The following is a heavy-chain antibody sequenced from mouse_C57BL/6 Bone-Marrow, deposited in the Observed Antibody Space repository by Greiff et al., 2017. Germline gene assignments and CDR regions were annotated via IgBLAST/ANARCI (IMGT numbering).Heavy chain of an antibody. D-gene: IGHD2-2*01. CDR3: ASSGLLWLRLWDY. J-gene: IGHJ2*01. CDR1: GYTFPSYW. V-gene: IGHV1-55*01. CDR2: LYPGSGST. Sequence: QLQLKQPWAELVKPGASVKMSCKASGYTFPSYWITWVKQRPGQGLAWSGDLYPGSGSTNYHEKFKSKATLTVDTSSSTAYMQLSSLTSEDSAVYYCASSGLLWLRLWDYWGQGTTLTVSS.